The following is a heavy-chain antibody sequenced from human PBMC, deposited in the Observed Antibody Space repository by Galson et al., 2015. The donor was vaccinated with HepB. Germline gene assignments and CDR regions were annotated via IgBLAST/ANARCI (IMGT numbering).Heavy chain of an antibody. CDR3: ARDGSSPSYGGNSEGLVGHYYYGMDV. J-gene: IGHJ6*02. V-gene: IGHV1-46*04. CDR1: GYTFTSYY. D-gene: IGHD4-23*01. CDR2: INPSGGGT. Sequence: SVKVSCKASGYTFTSYYMHWVRQAPGQGLEWMGIINPSGGGTSYAQKLQGRVTMTRDTSTSTVYMELSSLRAEDTAVYYCARDGSSPSYGGNSEGLVGHYYYGMDVWGQGTTVTVSS.